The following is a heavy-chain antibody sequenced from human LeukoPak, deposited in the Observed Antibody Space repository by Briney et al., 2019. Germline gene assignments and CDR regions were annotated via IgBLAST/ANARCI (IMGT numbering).Heavy chain of an antibody. CDR1: GFIFSDYY. CDR3: AKDILAAGLFFDY. Sequence: GGSLRLSCAASGFIFSDYYMGWIRQAPGKGLEWVSYISLGVGTAYYADSVKGRFTVSSDNAKNSLYLQMNGLRAEDTALYFCAKDILAAGLFFDYWGQGTLVTVSS. CDR2: ISLGVGTA. V-gene: IGHV3-11*01. J-gene: IGHJ4*02. D-gene: IGHD2-15*01.